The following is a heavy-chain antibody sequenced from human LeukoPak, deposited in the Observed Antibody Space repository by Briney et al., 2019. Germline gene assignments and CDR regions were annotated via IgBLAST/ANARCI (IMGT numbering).Heavy chain of an antibody. CDR3: ALGRAYYYDSSPPGNYFYY. Sequence: SETLSLTCTVSGRSICSYYWSWIRHPPGGGLEWIGYTYYSGSTNNKPSLKSRIPISVDTSKNHFSLELSSVTAADTAVYYCALGRAYYYDSSPPGNYFYYWGQRTLVTVSS. D-gene: IGHD3-22*01. J-gene: IGHJ4*02. V-gene: IGHV4-59*01. CDR1: GRSICSYY. CDR2: TYYSGST.